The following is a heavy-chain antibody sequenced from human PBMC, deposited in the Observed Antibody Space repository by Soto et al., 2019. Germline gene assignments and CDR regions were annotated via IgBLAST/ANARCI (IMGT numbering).Heavy chain of an antibody. Sequence: GESEKRPEEGCGGNDRSDWRGWERQKTGKGLEWRGIIYPGDSDTRYSPSFQGQVTISADKSISTAYLQWSSLKASDTAMYYCARRDYDSSEGMDVWGQGTTVTVSS. CDR3: ARRDYDSSEGMDV. V-gene: IGHV5-51*01. CDR1: GGNDRSDW. D-gene: IGHD3-22*01. J-gene: IGHJ6*02. CDR2: IYPGDSDT.